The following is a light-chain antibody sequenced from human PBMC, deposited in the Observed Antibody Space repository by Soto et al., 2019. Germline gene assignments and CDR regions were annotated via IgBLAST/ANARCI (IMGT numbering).Light chain of an antibody. V-gene: IGLV3-21*04. CDR3: QVWDISSDPQEVV. CDR1: NIGSKS. J-gene: IGLJ2*01. CDR2: YDS. Sequence: SSELTQPPSVSVAPGKTARITCGGNNIGSKSVHWYQQKPGQAPVLVIYYDSDRPSGIPERFSGSNSGNTATLTISRVEAGDEADYYCQVWDISSDPQEVVFGGGTKLTVL.